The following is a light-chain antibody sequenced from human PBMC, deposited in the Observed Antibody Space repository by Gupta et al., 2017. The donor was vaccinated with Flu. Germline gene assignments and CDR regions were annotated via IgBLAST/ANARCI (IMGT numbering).Light chain of an antibody. V-gene: IGKV3-20*01. Sequence: EIVLTQSPGTLSLSPGERATLSCRASQSVTRDFLAWYQQKPGQSPVLLIYGASTMATGIPDRFSGSGSWTDFTLTISGLQPEDFAVYYCQQNGCPPVTFGGGTKVEIK. J-gene: IGKJ4*01. CDR1: QSVTRDF. CDR2: GAS. CDR3: QQNGCPPVT.